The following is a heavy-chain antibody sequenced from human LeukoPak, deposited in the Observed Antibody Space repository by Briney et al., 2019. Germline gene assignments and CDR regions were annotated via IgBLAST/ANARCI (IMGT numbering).Heavy chain of an antibody. Sequence: SETLSLTCTVSGDSISNTGYYWGWIRQPPGKGLEWIGNIYYSGSTFYDPSLKSRVTFSVDTSKNQFSLTLSSVTVADTAVYYCVRLQYTYGSEFDYWGQGTLVTVSS. CDR1: GDSISNTGYY. CDR2: IYYSGST. D-gene: IGHD3-10*01. CDR3: VRLQYTYGSEFDY. V-gene: IGHV4-39*01. J-gene: IGHJ4*02.